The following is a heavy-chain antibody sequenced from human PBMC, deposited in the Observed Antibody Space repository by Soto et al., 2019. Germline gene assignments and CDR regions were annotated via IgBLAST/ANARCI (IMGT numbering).Heavy chain of an antibody. J-gene: IGHJ4*02. CDR3: ARLPYSYVSLYFFDF. CDR2: ISDRGGST. D-gene: IGHD5-18*01. CDR1: GFRFSNYT. V-gene: IGHV3-23*01. Sequence: GGSLRLSCAASGFRFSNYTVSWFRQSPGRGLEWVASISDRGGSTKYADSVNGRFTISRDNSRNTLFLQMDTLRAEDTAVYYCARLPYSYVSLYFFDFWGQGSLVIVTS.